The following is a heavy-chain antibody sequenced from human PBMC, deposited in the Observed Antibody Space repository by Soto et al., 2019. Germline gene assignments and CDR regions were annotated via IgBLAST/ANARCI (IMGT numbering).Heavy chain of an antibody. D-gene: IGHD1-26*01. Sequence: GGSLRLSCAASGFTFSSYSMNWVRQAPGKGLEWVSSISSSSSYIYYADSVKGRFTISRDNAKNSLYLQMNSLRAEDTAVYYCARDLIMGATIAFDIWGQGTMVTVSS. V-gene: IGHV3-21*01. CDR3: ARDLIMGATIAFDI. CDR2: ISSSSSYI. J-gene: IGHJ3*02. CDR1: GFTFSSYS.